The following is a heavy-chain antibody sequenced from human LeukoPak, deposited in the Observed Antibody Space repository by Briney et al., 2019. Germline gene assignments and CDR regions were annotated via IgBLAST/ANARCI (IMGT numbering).Heavy chain of an antibody. CDR2: ISGSGGST. D-gene: IGHD6-6*01. J-gene: IGHJ3*02. V-gene: IGHV3-23*01. CDR1: GFTFSSYA. CDR3: ARSIAGGGGFDI. Sequence: GRSLRLSCAASGFTFSSYAMSWVRQAPGKGLEWVSVISGSGGSTYYADSVKGRFTISRDNSKNTLYLQMNSLRAEDTAVYYCARSIAGGGGFDIWGQGTMVTVSS.